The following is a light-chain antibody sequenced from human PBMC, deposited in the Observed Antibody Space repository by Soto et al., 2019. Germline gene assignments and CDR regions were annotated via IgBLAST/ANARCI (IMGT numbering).Light chain of an antibody. Sequence: EIVLTQSPGTLSLSPGERATLSCRASQSVSSSYLAWYQQKPGQAPRLLIYGASSRVTGIPVRFSGSGSGTDFTLTISRLEPEDFAVYYCQQFGISPPSLTFGGGTKVEIK. CDR1: QSVSSSY. J-gene: IGKJ4*01. CDR2: GAS. V-gene: IGKV3-20*01. CDR3: QQFGISPPSLT.